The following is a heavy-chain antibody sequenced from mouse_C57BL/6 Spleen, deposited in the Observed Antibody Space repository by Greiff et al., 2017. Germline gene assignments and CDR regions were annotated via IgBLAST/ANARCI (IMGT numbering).Heavy chain of an antibody. CDR2: IRSKSSNYAT. D-gene: IGHD2-4*01. J-gene: IGHJ1*03. CDR1: GFTFNTYA. V-gene: IGHV10-3*01. Sequence: EVMLVESGGGLVQPKGSLKLSCAASGFTFNTYAMHWVRQAPGKGLEWVARIRSKSSNYATYYADSVKDRFTISRDDSQSMLYLQMNNLKTEDTAMYYCVRDEGYDYVPYWYFDVWGTGTTVTVSS. CDR3: VRDEGYDYVPYWYFDV.